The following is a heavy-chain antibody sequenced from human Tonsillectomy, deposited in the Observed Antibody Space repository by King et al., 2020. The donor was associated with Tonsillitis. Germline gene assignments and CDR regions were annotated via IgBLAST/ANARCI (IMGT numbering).Heavy chain of an antibody. CDR2: INYSGST. V-gene: IGHV4-34*01. D-gene: IGHD4-11*01. CDR3: ARDYSNRYNWFDP. J-gene: IGHJ5*02. CDR1: GGSFSGYY. Sequence: VQLQQWGAGLLKPSETLSLTCAVYGGSFSGYYWSWIRQPPGKGLEWIGEINYSGSTNYNPSLKSRVTISVVTSKNQSSLKLSSVTAADTAVYYCARDYSNRYNWFDPWGQGALVTVSS.